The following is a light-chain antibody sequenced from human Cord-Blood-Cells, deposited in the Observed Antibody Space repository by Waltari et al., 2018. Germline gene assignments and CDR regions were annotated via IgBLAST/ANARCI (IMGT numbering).Light chain of an antibody. Sequence: EIVLTQSPATLSLSPGERATLSCRASPSVSSYLAWYQQKPGQAPRLLIYDASNRATGIPARFSGSGSGTDFTLTISSLEPEDFAVYYGQQRSNWPPLTFGGGTKVEIK. V-gene: IGKV3-11*01. J-gene: IGKJ4*01. CDR2: DAS. CDR3: QQRSNWPPLT. CDR1: PSVSSY.